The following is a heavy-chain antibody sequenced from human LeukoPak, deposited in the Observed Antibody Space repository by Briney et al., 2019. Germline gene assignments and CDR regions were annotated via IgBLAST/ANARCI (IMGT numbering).Heavy chain of an antibody. CDR2: ISGSGGSP. Sequence: GGSLRLSCAASGFTFSSYAMSWVRQAPGKGLEWVSAISGSGGSPYYADSVKGRFTISRDNSKNTLYLQMNSLRAEDTAVYYCAKRGYCSGGSCAYYYYYAMDVWGQGTTVAASS. CDR1: GFTFSSYA. V-gene: IGHV3-23*01. D-gene: IGHD2-15*01. CDR3: AKRGYCSGGSCAYYYYYAMDV. J-gene: IGHJ6*02.